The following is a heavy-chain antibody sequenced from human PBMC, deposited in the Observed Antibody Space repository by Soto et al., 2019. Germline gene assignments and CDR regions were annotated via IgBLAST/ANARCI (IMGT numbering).Heavy chain of an antibody. Sequence: QVQLVQSGAEVKKPGASVKVSCKVSGYTLTELSMHWVRQAPGKGLEWMGGFDPEDGETIYAQKFQGRVTMTEDTSTDTAHMELSSLRSEDTAVYYCATSPPIAIAADEEVAEYFQHWGQGTLVTVSS. J-gene: IGHJ1*01. CDR3: ATSPPIAIAADEEVAEYFQH. V-gene: IGHV1-24*01. CDR2: FDPEDGET. CDR1: GYTLTELS. D-gene: IGHD6-13*01.